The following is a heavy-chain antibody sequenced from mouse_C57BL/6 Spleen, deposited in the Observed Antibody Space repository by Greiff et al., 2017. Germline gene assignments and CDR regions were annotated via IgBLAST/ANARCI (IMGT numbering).Heavy chain of an antibody. CDR2: IDPSDSYT. CDR1: GYTFTSYW. CDR3: ARPHYYGSSYEDYFDY. J-gene: IGHJ2*01. V-gene: IGHV1-69*01. Sequence: QVQLQQPGAELVMPGASVKLSCKASGYTFTSYWMHWVKQRPGQGLEWIGEIDPSDSYTNYNQKFKGKSTLTVDESSSTAYMQLSSLTSEDSAVYYCARPHYYGSSYEDYFDYWGQGTTRTVSS. D-gene: IGHD1-1*01.